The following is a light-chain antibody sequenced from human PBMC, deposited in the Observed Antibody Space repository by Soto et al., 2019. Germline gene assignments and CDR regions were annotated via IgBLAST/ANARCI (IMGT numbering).Light chain of an antibody. CDR3: SSYSTSSTLVL. CDR2: DVS. J-gene: IGLJ2*01. CDR1: SSDIGGSNS. V-gene: IGLV2-14*03. Sequence: QSALTQPASVSGSPGQTVIISCTGTSSDIGGSNSVAWYQQYPGRAPKLILFDVSNRPSKIPDRFSGSKSDNTASLTISGLQAEDEADYYCSSYSTSSTLVLFGGGTKLTVL.